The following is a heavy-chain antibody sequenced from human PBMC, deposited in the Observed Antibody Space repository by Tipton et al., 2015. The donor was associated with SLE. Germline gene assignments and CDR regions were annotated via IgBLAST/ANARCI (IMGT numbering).Heavy chain of an antibody. V-gene: IGHV4-31*03. Sequence: TLSLTCTVSGVSISSGGHYWSWLRQLPGKGLERIGYLYYSGSTEYNPSLKSRVTISIDSSKSQLSLNLRSVTAADTAVYYCATGHFDFWGQGRLVTVSS. J-gene: IGHJ5*01. CDR2: LYYSGST. CDR3: ATGHFDF. D-gene: IGHD1-1*01. CDR1: GVSISSGGHY.